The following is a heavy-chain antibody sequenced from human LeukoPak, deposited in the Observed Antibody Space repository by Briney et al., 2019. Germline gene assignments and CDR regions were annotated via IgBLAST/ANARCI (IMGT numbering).Heavy chain of an antibody. D-gene: IGHD3-3*01. CDR2: IWYDGSNK. CDR3: ARGITIFGVVTRPDY. V-gene: IGHV3-33*01. J-gene: IGHJ4*02. Sequence: GGSLRLSCAASGFTFSSYGMHWVRQAPGKGLEWVAVIWYDGSNKYYADSVKGRFTISRDNSKNTLYLQMNSLRAEDTAVYSCARGITIFGVVTRPDYWGQGTPVTVSS. CDR1: GFTFSSYG.